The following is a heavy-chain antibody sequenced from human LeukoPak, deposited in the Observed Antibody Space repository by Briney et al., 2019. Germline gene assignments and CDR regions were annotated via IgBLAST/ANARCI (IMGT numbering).Heavy chain of an antibody. J-gene: IGHJ4*02. Sequence: GGSLRLSYAASGFTFRDYTMNWVRQAPGKGLEWVSGIYGSGGGQTFYADSVRGRFIISRDDSRNLVFLHMDRLRVEDTGLYYCAKDVKSDGVWDIDHWGQGTVVTVSS. D-gene: IGHD4-17*01. CDR3: AKDVKSDGVWDIDH. CDR1: GFTFRDYT. V-gene: IGHV3-23*01. CDR2: IYGSGGGQT.